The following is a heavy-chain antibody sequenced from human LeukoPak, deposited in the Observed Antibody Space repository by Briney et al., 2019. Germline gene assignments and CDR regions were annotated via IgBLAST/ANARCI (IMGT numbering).Heavy chain of an antibody. CDR1: GFTFSSYA. Sequence: GGSLRLSCAASGFTFSSYAMHWVRQAPGKGLEYVSAISSNGGSTYYANSVKGRFTISRDNSKNTLYLQMGSLRAEDMAVYYCARVIGRGEYYFDYWGQGTLVTVSS. CDR3: ARVIGRGEYYFDY. CDR2: ISSNGGST. D-gene: IGHD3-10*01. V-gene: IGHV3-64*01. J-gene: IGHJ4*02.